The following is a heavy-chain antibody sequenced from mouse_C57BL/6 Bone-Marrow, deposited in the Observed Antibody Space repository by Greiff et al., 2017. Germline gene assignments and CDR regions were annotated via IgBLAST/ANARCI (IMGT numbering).Heavy chain of an antibody. V-gene: IGHV5-4*03. D-gene: IGHD4-1*01. Sequence: EVKLVESGGGLVKPGGSLKLSCAASGFTFSRYAMSWVRQTPEKRLEWVATISDGGSYTYYPDNVKGRFTISRDNAKNNLYLQLSHLKSEDTAMYYCARGWDYYAMDYWGQGTSVTVSS. J-gene: IGHJ4*01. CDR1: GFTFSRYA. CDR3: ARGWDYYAMDY. CDR2: ISDGGSYT.